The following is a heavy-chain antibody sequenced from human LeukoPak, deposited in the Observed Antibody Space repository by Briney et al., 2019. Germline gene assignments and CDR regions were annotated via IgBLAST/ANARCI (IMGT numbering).Heavy chain of an antibody. Sequence: GGSLRLSCAASGVTFSSYGMQWVRQAPGKGVEWGAGISYDGSNKYYEDSVKGRFTISRDKSKNKLYMEMDSVRVEDTGVYYCAHTPQAIVVLGVIIPHFHYWGQGPLLPVSS. CDR2: ISYDGSNK. J-gene: IGHJ4*02. V-gene: IGHV3-30*03. CDR3: AHTPQAIVVLGVIIPHFHY. CDR1: GVTFSSYG. D-gene: IGHD3-10*01.